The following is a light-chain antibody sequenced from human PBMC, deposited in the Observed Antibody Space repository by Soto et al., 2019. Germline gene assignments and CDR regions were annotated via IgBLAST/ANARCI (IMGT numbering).Light chain of an antibody. CDR2: GAS. CDR1: QTVRNNY. Sequence: EIVLTQSPGTLSLSPGERATLSCRASQTVRNNYLAWYQQKPGQAPRLLIYGASSRATGIPDRFSGSGSGTDFTLTISRLEPEDFVVYYCQQYGSSPPLTFGGGTKVDIK. CDR3: QQYGSSPPLT. J-gene: IGKJ4*01. V-gene: IGKV3-20*01.